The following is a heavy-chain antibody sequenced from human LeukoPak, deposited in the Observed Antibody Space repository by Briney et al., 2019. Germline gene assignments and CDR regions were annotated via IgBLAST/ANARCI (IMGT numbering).Heavy chain of an antibody. J-gene: IGHJ6*02. D-gene: IGHD2-2*01. CDR2: IIPILGIA. CDR1: GGTFSSYA. CDR3: ASPVTMVVPAPTQYYYYGMDV. V-gene: IGHV1-69*04. Sequence: SVKVSCKASGGTFSSYAISWVRQAPGQGLEWMGRIIPILGIANYAQKFQGRVTITADKSTSTAYMELSSLRSEDTAVYYCASPVTMVVPAPTQYYYYGMDVWGQGTTVTVSS.